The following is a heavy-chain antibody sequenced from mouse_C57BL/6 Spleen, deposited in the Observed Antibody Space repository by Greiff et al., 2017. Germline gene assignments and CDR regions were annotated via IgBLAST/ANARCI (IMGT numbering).Heavy chain of an antibody. CDR3: ARPHYYGSSDPPYAMDY. V-gene: IGHV1-39*01. CDR1: GYSFTDYN. D-gene: IGHD1-1*01. Sequence: EVQVVESGPELVKPGASVKISCKASGYSFTDYNMNWVKQSNGKSLEWIGVINPNYGTTSYNQKFKGKATLTVDQSSSTAYMQLNSLTSEDSAVYYCARPHYYGSSDPPYAMDYWGQGTSVTVSS. CDR2: INPNYGTT. J-gene: IGHJ4*01.